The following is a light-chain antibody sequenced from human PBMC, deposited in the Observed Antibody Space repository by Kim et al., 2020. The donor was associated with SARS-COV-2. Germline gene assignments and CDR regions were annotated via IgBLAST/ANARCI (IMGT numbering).Light chain of an antibody. Sequence: PGESATLSCTTRQSVSSYLALYQQKPGQAPRLLIYDASNRTTGIPARFSGSGSGTDVALTISSLEPEDFAVYYCQQRSNWPPKITFGQGTRLEIK. CDR1: QSVSSY. CDR2: DAS. CDR3: QQRSNWPPKIT. J-gene: IGKJ5*01. V-gene: IGKV3-11*01.